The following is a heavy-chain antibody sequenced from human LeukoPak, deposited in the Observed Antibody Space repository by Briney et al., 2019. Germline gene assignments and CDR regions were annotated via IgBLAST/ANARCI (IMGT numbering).Heavy chain of an antibody. J-gene: IGHJ4*02. D-gene: IGHD2-2*01. Sequence: GGPLRLSCAASGFTFSSNYMSWVRQAPGKGLEWVSVIYSGGSTYYADSVKGRFTISRDNSKNTLYLQMNSLRAEDTAVYYCARDLGVPAAMALDYWGQGTLVTVSS. CDR1: GFTFSSNY. CDR2: IYSGGST. CDR3: ARDLGVPAAMALDY. V-gene: IGHV3-53*01.